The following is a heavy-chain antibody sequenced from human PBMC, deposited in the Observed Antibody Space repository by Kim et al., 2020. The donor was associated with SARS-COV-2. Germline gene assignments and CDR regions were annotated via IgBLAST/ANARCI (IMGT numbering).Heavy chain of an antibody. CDR3: ARGYSSSWSLYYYYYGMDV. V-gene: IGHV4-34*01. D-gene: IGHD6-13*01. Sequence: SETLSLTCAVYGGSFSGYYWSWIRQPPGKGLEWIGEINHSGSTNYNPSLKSRVTISVDTSKNQFSLKLSSVTAADTAVYYCARGYSSSWSLYYYYYGMDVWGQGTTVTVSS. CDR1: GGSFSGYY. J-gene: IGHJ6*02. CDR2: INHSGST.